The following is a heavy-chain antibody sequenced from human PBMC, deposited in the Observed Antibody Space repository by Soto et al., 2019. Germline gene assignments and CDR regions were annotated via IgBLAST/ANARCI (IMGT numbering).Heavy chain of an antibody. CDR2: ISAYNGNT. CDR1: GFTFTSYA. Sequence: QVHLVQSGAEVKMPGASVKVSCKASGFTFTSYAFTWVRQAPGQGLEWMGWISAYNGNTNYARNFRGRVTMTTDSSTSTVYMELGSLTSDDTAVYFCARDFTVWPADGVDSWGQGTLVSVSA. V-gene: IGHV1-18*01. D-gene: IGHD3-9*01. CDR3: ARDFTVWPADGVDS. J-gene: IGHJ4*02.